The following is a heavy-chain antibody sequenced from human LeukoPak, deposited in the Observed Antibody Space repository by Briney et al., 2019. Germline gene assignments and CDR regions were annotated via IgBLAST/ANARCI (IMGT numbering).Heavy chain of an antibody. CDR3: AGPIADSCGSPSWFDP. CDR1: GYSFTSYW. D-gene: IGHD3-22*01. CDR2: IYPGDSDT. Sequence: GESLKISCKGSGYSFTSYWIGWVRQMPGKGLEWMGIIYPGDSDTRYSPSFQGQVTISADKSISTAYLQWSSLKASDTAMYYCAGPIADSCGSPSWFDPWGQGTLVTVSS. V-gene: IGHV5-51*01. J-gene: IGHJ5*02.